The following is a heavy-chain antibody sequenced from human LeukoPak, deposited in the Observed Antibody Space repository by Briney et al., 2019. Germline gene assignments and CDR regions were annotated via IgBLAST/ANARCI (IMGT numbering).Heavy chain of an antibody. J-gene: IGHJ4*02. D-gene: IGHD3-22*01. Sequence: ASVKVSCKASGYTFTSYAMHWVRQAPGQRLEWMGWINAGNGNTKYSQEFQGRVTITRDTSASTAYMELSSLRSDDTAVYYCARLRYYSESSANNRFDYWGQGTLVTVSS. CDR3: ARLRYYSESSANNRFDY. V-gene: IGHV1-3*01. CDR1: GYTFTSYA. CDR2: INAGNGNT.